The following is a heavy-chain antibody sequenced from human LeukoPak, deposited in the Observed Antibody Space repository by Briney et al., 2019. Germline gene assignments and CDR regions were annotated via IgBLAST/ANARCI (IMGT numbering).Heavy chain of an antibody. CDR3: ARGVEYSYVQIDY. V-gene: IGHV4-61*02. CDR2: IYTSGST. J-gene: IGHJ4*02. CDR1: GGSISSGSYS. D-gene: IGHD5-18*01. Sequence: SETLSLTFTDSGGSISSGSYSWSWIRQPAGKGLERIGRIYTSGSTNYNPSLESRVTISVDTSKNQFSLKLSSVTAADTAVYYWARGVEYSYVQIDYWGQGTLVTVAS.